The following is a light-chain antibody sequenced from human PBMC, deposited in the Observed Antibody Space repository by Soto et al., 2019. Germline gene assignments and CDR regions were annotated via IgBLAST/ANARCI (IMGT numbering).Light chain of an antibody. Sequence: NFMLTQPHSVSESPGKTVTISCTRSSGNIASNYVQWYQQRPGSAPTTVIYEENQRPSGVPDRFSGSIDSSSNSASLTISGLQSEDEADYYCQTYDSSFVLFGGGTKLTVL. V-gene: IGLV6-57*04. CDR2: EEN. CDR1: SGNIASNY. CDR3: QTYDSSFVL. J-gene: IGLJ2*01.